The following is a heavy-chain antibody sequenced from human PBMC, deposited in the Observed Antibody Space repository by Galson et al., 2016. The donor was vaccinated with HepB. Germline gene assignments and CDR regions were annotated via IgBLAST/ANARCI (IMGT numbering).Heavy chain of an antibody. D-gene: IGHD3-22*01. Sequence: SLRLSCAASGFTFSSYAMSWVRQAPGKGLEWVSAISGSGGNSYYADSVKGRFTISRDNSKNTLYVQMHSLRAEDTAVYYCARQAYYDSSGYYYPLGYWGQGTLVTVSS. V-gene: IGHV3-23*01. CDR2: ISGSGGNS. J-gene: IGHJ4*02. CDR1: GFTFSSYA. CDR3: ARQAYYDSSGYYYPLGY.